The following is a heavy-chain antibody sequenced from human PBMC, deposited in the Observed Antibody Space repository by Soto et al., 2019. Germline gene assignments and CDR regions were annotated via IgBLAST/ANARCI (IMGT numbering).Heavy chain of an antibody. CDR3: ARVYSSQDAFDI. D-gene: IGHD6-13*01. CDR2: ISSSSSYI. V-gene: IGHV3-21*01. J-gene: IGHJ3*02. CDR1: GFTFSSYS. Sequence: GGSLRLSCAASGFTFSSYSMNWVRQAPGKGLEWVSSISSSSSYIYYADSVKGRFTISRDNAKNSLYLQMNSLRAEDTAVYYCARVYSSQDAFDIWGQGTMVTVPS.